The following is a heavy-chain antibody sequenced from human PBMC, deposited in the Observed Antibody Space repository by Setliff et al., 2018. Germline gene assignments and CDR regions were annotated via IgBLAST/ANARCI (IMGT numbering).Heavy chain of an antibody. CDR1: GGSFSTYF. Sequence: PSETLSLTCAVYGGSFSTYFWSWIRQPPGKGLEWIGEISHSGSANYNPSLKSRVTMSVDTSKNQFSLNLNSVTAAYTAVYYFRLAHCNTTSCEEALDFWSQGTLVTVSS. CDR2: ISHSGSA. J-gene: IGHJ4*02. V-gene: IGHV4-34*01. D-gene: IGHD2-2*01. CDR3: RLAHCNTTSCEEALDF.